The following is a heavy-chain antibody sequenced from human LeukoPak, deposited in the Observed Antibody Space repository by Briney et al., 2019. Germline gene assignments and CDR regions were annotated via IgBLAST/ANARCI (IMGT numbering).Heavy chain of an antibody. CDR2: IKSNIDGGTT. D-gene: IGHD3-3*01. V-gene: IGHV3-15*01. CDR3: TTDFSHFDFSSGYYSY. Sequence: PGGSLRLSCAASGFGFTNAWMVWVRQAAGKGLEWVGRIKSNIDGGTTDFAAPVKGRFTISRDDFTRTLYLQMNSLKTEDTGVYYCTTDFSHFDFSSGYYSYWGQGSLVTVSS. J-gene: IGHJ4*02. CDR1: GFGFTNAW.